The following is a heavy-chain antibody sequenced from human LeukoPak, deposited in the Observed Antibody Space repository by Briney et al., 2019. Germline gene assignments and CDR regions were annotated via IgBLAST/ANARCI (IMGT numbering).Heavy chain of an antibody. Sequence: ASVKVSCKVSGYTLTELSMHWVRQAPGKGLEWMGGFDPEDGETIYAQKFRGRVTMTEDTSTDTAYMELSSLRSEDTAVYYCATALIVGAPLYGMDVWGQGTTVTVSS. CDR1: GYTLTELS. V-gene: IGHV1-24*01. D-gene: IGHD1-26*01. J-gene: IGHJ6*02. CDR2: FDPEDGET. CDR3: ATALIVGAPLYGMDV.